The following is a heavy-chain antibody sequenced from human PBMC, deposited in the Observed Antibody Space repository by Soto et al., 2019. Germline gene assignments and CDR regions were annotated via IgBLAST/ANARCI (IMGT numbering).Heavy chain of an antibody. CDR2: INSDGSST. CDR1: GFTFSSCW. Sequence: PGGSLRLSCAASGFTFSSCWMHWARQAPGKGLVWVSRINSDGSSTSYADSVKGRFTISRDNAKNTLYLQMNSLRAEDTAVYYCAREGHHSSYGMDVRGPGPTVTVSS. V-gene: IGHV3-74*01. J-gene: IGHJ6*02. CDR3: AREGHHSSYGMDV.